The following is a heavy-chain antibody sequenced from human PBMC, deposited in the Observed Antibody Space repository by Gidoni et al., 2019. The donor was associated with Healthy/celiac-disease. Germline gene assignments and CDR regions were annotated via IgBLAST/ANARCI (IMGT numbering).Heavy chain of an antibody. CDR3: TRVWAGYDSSGFDY. CDR2: IRSKAYGWTT. V-gene: IGHV3-49*05. D-gene: IGHD3-22*01. CDR1: GFPFGDYA. Sequence: EVQLVESGGGLVKPGRSLRLSCTASGFPFGDYAMSWFRQAPGKGLEWVGFIRSKAYGWTTEYAASVKGRFTISRDDSKSIAYLQMNSLKTEDTAVYYCTRVWAGYDSSGFDYWGQGTLVTVSS. J-gene: IGHJ4*02.